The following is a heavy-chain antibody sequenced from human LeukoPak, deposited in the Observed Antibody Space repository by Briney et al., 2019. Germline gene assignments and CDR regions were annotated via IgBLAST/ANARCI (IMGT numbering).Heavy chain of an antibody. CDR1: GFTFSSYA. V-gene: IGHV3-30-3*01. Sequence: GGSLRLSCAASGFTFSSYAMHWVRQAPGKGLEWVAVISYDGSNKYYADSVKGRFTISRDNSKNTLYLQMNSLRAEDTAVYYCAREGLRYFDFDYWGQGTLVTVSS. D-gene: IGHD3-9*01. J-gene: IGHJ4*02. CDR2: ISYDGSNK. CDR3: AREGLRYFDFDY.